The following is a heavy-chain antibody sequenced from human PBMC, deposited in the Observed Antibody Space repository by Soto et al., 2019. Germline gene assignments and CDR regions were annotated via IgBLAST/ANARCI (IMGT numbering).Heavy chain of an antibody. CDR3: ARDPGYSFGNT. J-gene: IGHJ5*02. CDR1: GFTFSSYP. V-gene: IGHV3-64*02. CDR2: ISSNGVST. Sequence: GGSLRLSCAASGFTFSSYPMHWVRQAPGKGLEYVSAISSNGVSTYYADSVKGRFTVSRDNAKNSLYLQMSSLRSEDTAVYYCARDPGYSFGNTWGQGTLVTVSS. D-gene: IGHD5-18*01.